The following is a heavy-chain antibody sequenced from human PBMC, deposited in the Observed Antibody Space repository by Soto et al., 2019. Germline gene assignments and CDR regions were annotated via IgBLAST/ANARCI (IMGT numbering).Heavy chain of an antibody. V-gene: IGHV4-59*01. CDR3: AGATSELQYFDWLSNYFDY. J-gene: IGHJ4*02. Sequence: PSETLSLTCTVSGGSISSYYWSWIRQPPGKGLEWIGYIYYSGSTDYNPSLKSRVTISVDTSKNQFSLKLSSVTAADTAVYYCAGATSELQYFDWLSNYFDYWGQGTLVTVSS. CDR2: IYYSGST. D-gene: IGHD3-9*01. CDR1: GGSISSYY.